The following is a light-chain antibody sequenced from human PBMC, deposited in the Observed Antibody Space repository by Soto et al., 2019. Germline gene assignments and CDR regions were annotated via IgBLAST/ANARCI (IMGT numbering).Light chain of an antibody. V-gene: IGLV2-8*01. CDR1: SSDVGGYSY. CDR3: SSYAGSNYCG. Sequence: QSALTHPPPAPQYPRHPVTISSTRTSSDVGGYSYVYWYQRRSGKDRILMIYGVSKRPSGVRDRFSGSKSGNTACLTVSGLQAEDEADYYCSSYAGSNYCGFGGGTKVTVL. J-gene: IGLJ1*01. CDR2: GVS.